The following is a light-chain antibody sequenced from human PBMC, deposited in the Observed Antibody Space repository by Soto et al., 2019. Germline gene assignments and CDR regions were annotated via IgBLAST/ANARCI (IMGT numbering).Light chain of an antibody. J-gene: IGLJ3*02. CDR1: SSDIGGYNY. CDR3: SSYTNSGTWM. Sequence: QSALTQPASVSGSPGQSITISCTGSSSDIGGYNYVSWYQQYPGKAPKLMIYEVSNRPSGVSNRFSASKSGNTASLTISGLQAEDETDYYCSSYTNSGTWMFGGGTKLTVL. CDR2: EVS. V-gene: IGLV2-14*01.